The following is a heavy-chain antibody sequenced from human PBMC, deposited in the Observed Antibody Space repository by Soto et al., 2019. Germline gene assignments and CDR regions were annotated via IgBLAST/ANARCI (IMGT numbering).Heavy chain of an antibody. V-gene: IGHV1-18*01. CDR3: ARVVPGAEAWFGP. Sequence: ASVKVSCKTSGYTFSNYGITWVRQAPGQPLEWLGWISLYSDGASYAQKFRGRVSMTTDTSTTTAYMELRSLRSDDTAVYYCARVVPGAEAWFGPWGQGTLVTVSS. J-gene: IGHJ5*02. CDR2: ISLYSDGA. CDR1: GYTFSNYG.